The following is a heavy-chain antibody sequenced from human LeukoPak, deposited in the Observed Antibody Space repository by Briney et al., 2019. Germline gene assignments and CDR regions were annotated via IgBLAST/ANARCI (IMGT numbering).Heavy chain of an antibody. CDR1: GFTFSSYA. D-gene: IGHD3-10*01. V-gene: IGHV3-23*01. CDR3: AKDQPARRWFGLGWNM. CDR2: ISGSGGST. Sequence: GGSLRLSCAASGFTFSSYAMSWVRQAPGKGLEWVSAISGSGGSTHYADSVKGRFTISRDNSKNTLYLQMNSLRAEDTAVYYCAKDQPARRWFGLGWNMWGQGTLVTVSS. J-gene: IGHJ4*02.